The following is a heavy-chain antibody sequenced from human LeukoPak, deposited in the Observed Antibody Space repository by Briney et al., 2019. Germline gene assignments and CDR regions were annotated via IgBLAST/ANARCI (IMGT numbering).Heavy chain of an antibody. V-gene: IGHV1-2*06. CDR3: ARDLEMATILSPGR. D-gene: IGHD5-24*01. CDR2: INPNSGGT. Sequence: ASVKVSCKASGYTFTGYYMHWVRQAPGQGLEWMGRINPNSGGTNYAQKFQGRITMTRDTSISTAYMELSRLRSDDTAVYYCARDLEMATILSPGRWGQGTLVTVSS. CDR1: GYTFTGYY. J-gene: IGHJ4*02.